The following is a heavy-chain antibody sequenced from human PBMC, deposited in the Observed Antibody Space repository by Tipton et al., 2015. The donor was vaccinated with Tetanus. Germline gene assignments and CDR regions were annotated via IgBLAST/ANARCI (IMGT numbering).Heavy chain of an antibody. Sequence: SLRLSCSASGFTFTRYAMHWIRQVPGKGLEWLAVITFDGNTKYYADSVKGRFTLSRDNSQSTLYLQMNNLKVEDTAVYYCAREDGGPTLDYFDSWGQGALVLVSS. J-gene: IGHJ4*02. D-gene: IGHD3-16*01. V-gene: IGHV3-30*04. CDR3: AREDGGPTLDYFDS. CDR2: ITFDGNTK. CDR1: GFTFTRYA.